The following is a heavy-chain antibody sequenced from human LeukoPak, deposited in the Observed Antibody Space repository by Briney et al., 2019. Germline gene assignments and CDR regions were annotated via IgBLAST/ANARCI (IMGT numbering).Heavy chain of an antibody. CDR1: GFTFSCYS. CDR2: ISSSSSTI. V-gene: IGHV3-48*01. D-gene: IGHD5-18*01. J-gene: IGHJ4*02. CDR3: AREHVDTAMVTRGFDY. Sequence: PGGSLRLSCAASGFTFSCYSMNWVRQAPGKGLEWVSYISSSSSTIYYADSVKGRFTISRDNAENSLYLQMNSLRAEDTAVYYCAREHVDTAMVTRGFDYWGQGTLVTVSS.